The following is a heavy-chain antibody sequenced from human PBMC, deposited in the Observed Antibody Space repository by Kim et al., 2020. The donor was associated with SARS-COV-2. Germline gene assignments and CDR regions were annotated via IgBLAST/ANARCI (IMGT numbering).Heavy chain of an antibody. CDR1: GYTLTELS. V-gene: IGHV1-24*01. D-gene: IGHD3-10*01. Sequence: ASVKVSCKVSGYTLTELSMHWVRQAPGKGLEWMGGFDPEDGETIYAQKFQGRVTMTEDTSTDTAYMELSSLRSEDTAVYYCATDKWKVDGSGSFHYFDYWGQGTLVTVSS. J-gene: IGHJ4*02. CDR2: FDPEDGET. CDR3: ATDKWKVDGSGSFHYFDY.